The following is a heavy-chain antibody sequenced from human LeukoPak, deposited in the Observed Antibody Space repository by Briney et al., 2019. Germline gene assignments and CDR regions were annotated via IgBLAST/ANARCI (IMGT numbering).Heavy chain of an antibody. CDR3: ARGDQKRGRMWDAFDI. CDR1: GFTFSSYS. D-gene: IGHD1-1*01. CDR2: ISSSSSTI. Sequence: GGSLRLSCAASGFTFSSYSMNWVRQAPGKGLEWVSYISSSSSTIYYADSVKGRFTISRDNAKNSLYLQMNSLRAEDTAVYYCARGDQKRGRMWDAFDIWGQGTIVTVSS. J-gene: IGHJ3*02. V-gene: IGHV3-48*01.